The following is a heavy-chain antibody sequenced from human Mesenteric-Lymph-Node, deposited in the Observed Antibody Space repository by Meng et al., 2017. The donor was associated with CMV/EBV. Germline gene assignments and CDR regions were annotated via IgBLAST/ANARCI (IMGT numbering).Heavy chain of an antibody. CDR3: AKDYVEAFDS. CDR1: GFTISEYG. Sequence: GESLKISCAAFGFTISEYGMHWVRQAPGKGLEWVAFIRFDGSDKYYADSVKGRFTISGDISKNTLYLQMNGLRAEDTALYYCAKDYVEAFDSWGQGTLVTVSS. V-gene: IGHV3-30*02. D-gene: IGHD1-1*01. CDR2: IRFDGSDK. J-gene: IGHJ4*02.